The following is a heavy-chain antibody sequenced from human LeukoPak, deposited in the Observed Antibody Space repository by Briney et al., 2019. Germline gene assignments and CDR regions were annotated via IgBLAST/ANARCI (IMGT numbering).Heavy chain of an antibody. D-gene: IGHD3-9*01. Sequence: GSLRLSCAASGFTFSSYAMSWVRQAPGKGLEWVSSITSGGTYTYYADSVKGRFTTSRDNAKNSLSLQLSSLRAEDTAVYYCARGHYDILTASYKWTPDYWGQGILVTVSS. J-gene: IGHJ4*02. CDR1: GFTFSSYA. V-gene: IGHV3-21*06. CDR3: ARGHYDILTASYKWTPDY. CDR2: ITSGGTYT.